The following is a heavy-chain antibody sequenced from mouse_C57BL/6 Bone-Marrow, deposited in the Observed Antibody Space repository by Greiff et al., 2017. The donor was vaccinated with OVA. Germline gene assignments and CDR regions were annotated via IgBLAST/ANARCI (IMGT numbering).Heavy chain of an antibody. CDR3: ARDASDYAYFDY. Sequence: EVHLVESGGGLVQSGRSLRLSCATSGFTFSDFYMEWVRQAPGKGLEWIAASRNKANDYTTEYSASVKGRFIVSRDTSQSILYLQMNALRAEDTAMYYCARDASDYAYFDYWGQGTTLTVSS. J-gene: IGHJ2*01. CDR1: GFTFSDFY. D-gene: IGHD2-4*01. CDR2: SRNKANDYTT. V-gene: IGHV7-1*01.